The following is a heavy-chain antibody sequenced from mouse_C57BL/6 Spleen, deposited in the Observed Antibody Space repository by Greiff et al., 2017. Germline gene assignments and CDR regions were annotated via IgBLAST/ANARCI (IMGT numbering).Heavy chain of an antibody. CDR1: GYSFTGYY. CDR2: INPSTGGT. CDR3: ARIYGSSSWIAY. J-gene: IGHJ3*01. Sequence: EVQLQQSGPELVKPGASVKLSCKASGYSFTGYYMHWVKQSPEKSLEWIGEINPSTGGTTYNQKFKAKATLTVDKSSSTAYMHLKSLTSEDSAVYYCARIYGSSSWIAYWGQGTLVTVSA. V-gene: IGHV1-42*01. D-gene: IGHD1-1*01.